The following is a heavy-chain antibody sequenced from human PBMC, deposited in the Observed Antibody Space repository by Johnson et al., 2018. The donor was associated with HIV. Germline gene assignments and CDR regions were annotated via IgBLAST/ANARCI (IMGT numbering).Heavy chain of an antibody. V-gene: IGHV3-11*04. CDR1: GFTFSDSY. CDR3: ASYVDDPGHVSMIPGGAFDV. J-gene: IGHJ3*01. CDR2: ISGRGITI. D-gene: IGHD3-22*01. Sequence: QVQLVESGGGLVKPGGSLRLSCAASGFTFSDSYMSWIRQAPGKGLEWVSSISGRGITIYYSDSVTGRFTISRDNAKNSLYLQMNSLRAEDTAMYYCASYVDDPGHVSMIPGGAFDVWGQGTMVTVSS.